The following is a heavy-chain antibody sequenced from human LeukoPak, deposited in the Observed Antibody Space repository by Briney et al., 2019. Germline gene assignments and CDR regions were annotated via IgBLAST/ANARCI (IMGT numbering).Heavy chain of an antibody. V-gene: IGHV3-33*01. J-gene: IGHJ4*02. CDR3: ATKRGGYFDY. CDR1: GFTSSNNG. Sequence: GRSLRLSCAASGFTSSNNGMHWVRQAPGKGLEWVAVIWYDGTNKYYADSVKGRFTISRDNSKNTLYLQMNSRRAEDTAVYYYATKRGGYFDYWGQGTLVTVSS. CDR2: IWYDGTNK.